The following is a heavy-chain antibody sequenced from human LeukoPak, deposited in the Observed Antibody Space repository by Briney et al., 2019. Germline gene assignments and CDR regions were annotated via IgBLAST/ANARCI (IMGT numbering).Heavy chain of an antibody. CDR2: MNPNNGGT. V-gene: IGHV1-8*01. CDR1: GYTFTIYD. J-gene: IGHJ6*02. D-gene: IGHD3-3*01. Sequence: GASVKVSCKASGYTFTIYDINWVRQAPGQGLEWVGWMNPNNGGTVYAQKFQGRVTMTRDTSTGTLYMELNSLKSEDTAVYYCARGAIFRVTPRGYGMDVWGQGTTVTVSS. CDR3: ARGAIFRVTPRGYGMDV.